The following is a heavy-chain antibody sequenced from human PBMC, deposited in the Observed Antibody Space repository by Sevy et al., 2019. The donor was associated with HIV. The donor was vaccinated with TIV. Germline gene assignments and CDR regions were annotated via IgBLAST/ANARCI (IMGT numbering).Heavy chain of an antibody. Sequence: GGSLRLSCAASGFTLSVYWMNWVRQAPGKGLEWVATMKEDGSEQYYVDSVKGRFTISRDNAKNSLYLQMNGRGAEDTAVYYCVREGVXGYXYSXDYWGXXTLVTVSS. CDR1: GFTLSVYW. V-gene: IGHV3-7*01. CDR3: VREGVXGYXYSXDY. CDR2: MKEDGSEQ. D-gene: IGHD5-18*01. J-gene: IGHJ4*01.